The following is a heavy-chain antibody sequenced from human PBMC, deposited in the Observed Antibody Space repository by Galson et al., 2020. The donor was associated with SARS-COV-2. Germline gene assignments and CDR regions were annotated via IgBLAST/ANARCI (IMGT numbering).Heavy chain of an antibody. CDR2: ISWDGGST. CDR1: GFTFDDYA. V-gene: IGHV3-43D*04. Sequence: GGSLRLSCAASGFTFDDYAMHWVRQAPGKGLEWVSLISWDGGSTYYADSVKGRFTISRDNSKNSLYLQMNSLRAEDTALYYCAKSSGYSGYDSPGVWGQGTLVTVSS. D-gene: IGHD5-12*01. CDR3: AKSSGYSGYDSPGV. J-gene: IGHJ4*02.